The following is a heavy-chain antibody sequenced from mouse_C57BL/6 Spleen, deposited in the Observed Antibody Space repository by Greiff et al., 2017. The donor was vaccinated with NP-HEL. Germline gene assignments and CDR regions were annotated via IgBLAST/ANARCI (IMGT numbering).Heavy chain of an antibody. CDR2: IYPRSGNT. V-gene: IGHV1-81*01. D-gene: IGHD1-1*01. Sequence: QVQLQQSGAELARPGASVKLSCKASGYTFTSYGISWVKQRTGQGLEWIGEIYPRSGNTYYNEKFKGKATLTADKSSSTAYMELRSLTSEDSAVCFCARSYGSSYWYFDVWGTGTTGTVSS. CDR1: GYTFTSYG. J-gene: IGHJ1*03. CDR3: ARSYGSSYWYFDV.